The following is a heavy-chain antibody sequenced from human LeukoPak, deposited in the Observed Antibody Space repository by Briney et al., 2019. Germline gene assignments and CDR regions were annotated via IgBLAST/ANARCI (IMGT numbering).Heavy chain of an antibody. CDR2: ISSSGST. CDR1: GDSISSGDYY. CDR3: ARGPYSYDSSGAFDI. D-gene: IGHD3-22*01. V-gene: IGHV4-61*02. J-gene: IGHJ3*02. Sequence: SSQTLSLTCTVSGDSISSGDYYWSWIRQPAGKGLEWIGRISSSGSTNYNPSLKSRVTISVDTSKNQFSLKLSSVTAADTAVYYCARGPYSYDSSGAFDIWGQGTMVTVSS.